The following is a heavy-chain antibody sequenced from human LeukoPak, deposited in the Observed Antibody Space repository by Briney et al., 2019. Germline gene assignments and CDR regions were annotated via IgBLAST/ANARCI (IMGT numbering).Heavy chain of an antibody. CDR3: AKDAVAPGSSGDFFDY. CDR1: GFAFSTFA. Sequence: GGSLRLSCAASGFAFSTFAMTWVRQAPGKGLEWVSTIVRSGDTTYYTDSVKGRLTVSRDNSKNTPYLQMNSPRAEDTAVYYCAKDAVAPGSSGDFFDYWGLGTLVTVSS. CDR2: IVRSGDTT. J-gene: IGHJ4*02. V-gene: IGHV3-23*01. D-gene: IGHD3-10*01.